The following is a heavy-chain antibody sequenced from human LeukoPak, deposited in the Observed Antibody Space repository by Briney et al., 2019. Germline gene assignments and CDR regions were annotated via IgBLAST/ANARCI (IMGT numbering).Heavy chain of an antibody. J-gene: IGHJ4*02. CDR2: VNHSGTS. Sequence: SETLSLTCAVYGGSFSGYYWSWIRQSPGKGLEWIGEVNHSGTSNYSPSLKSRVTVSVDTSRQQFSLTLNSVTAADTAVYYCARLRKGYFYGYVVSRREYYYDYWGQGTLVTVSS. CDR1: GGSFSGYY. D-gene: IGHD5-18*01. CDR3: ARLRKGYFYGYVVSRREYYYDY. V-gene: IGHV4-34*01.